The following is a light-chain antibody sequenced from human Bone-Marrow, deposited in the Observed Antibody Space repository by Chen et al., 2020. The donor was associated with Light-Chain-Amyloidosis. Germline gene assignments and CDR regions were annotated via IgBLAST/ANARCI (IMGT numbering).Light chain of an antibody. J-gene: IGLJ3*02. CDR1: SSNIGKNH. CDR3: ASWDDSLTGPV. Sequence: QSILIQPPSASGTAGQWVTMSCSGTSSNIGKNHVYWYQKCPGLAPKLLISVPDQRSSGVPYRFSASKSGISASLAINELRSEDEADYYCASWDDSLTGPVFGGGTKLTVL. V-gene: IGLV1-47*02. CDR2: VPD.